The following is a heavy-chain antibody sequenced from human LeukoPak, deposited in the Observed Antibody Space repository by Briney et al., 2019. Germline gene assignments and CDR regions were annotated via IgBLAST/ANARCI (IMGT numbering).Heavy chain of an antibody. CDR2: IVVGSGNT. J-gene: IGHJ4*02. Sequence: GASVKVSCKASGFTFTSSAMQWVRQARGQRLEWIGWIVVGSGNTNYAQKFQERVTITRDMSTRTAYMELSSLRSEDTAVYYCAVFQAGATVDYWGQGTLVTVSS. D-gene: IGHD1-26*01. CDR1: GFTFTSSA. CDR3: AVFQAGATVDY. V-gene: IGHV1-58*02.